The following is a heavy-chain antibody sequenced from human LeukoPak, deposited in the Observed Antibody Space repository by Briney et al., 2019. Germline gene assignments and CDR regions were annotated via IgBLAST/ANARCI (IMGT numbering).Heavy chain of an antibody. CDR3: ARAWIQPTFDY. V-gene: IGHV3-21*01. J-gene: IGHJ4*02. Sequence: GGSLRLSCAASGFAFSSYSMNWVRHAPGKGLEWVSSISSSSSYIYYADSVKGRFTISRDNAKNSLYLQMNSLRAEDTAVYYCARAWIQPTFDYWGQGTLVTVSS. D-gene: IGHD1-1*01. CDR1: GFAFSSYS. CDR2: ISSSSSYI.